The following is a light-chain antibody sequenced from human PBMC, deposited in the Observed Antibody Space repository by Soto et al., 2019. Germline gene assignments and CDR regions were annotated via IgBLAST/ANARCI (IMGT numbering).Light chain of an antibody. CDR2: SAS. V-gene: IGKV1-5*03. CDR1: QSVSGW. CDR3: QQYESYPLT. J-gene: IGKJ4*01. Sequence: DIQMTQSPSTLSASVGDRVTITCRASQSVSGWLAWYQQKPGKAPELLIYSASTVETGVPSRFSGSGSGTEFTLTISSLRPDDFATYYCQQYESYPLTLGGGTKVDIK.